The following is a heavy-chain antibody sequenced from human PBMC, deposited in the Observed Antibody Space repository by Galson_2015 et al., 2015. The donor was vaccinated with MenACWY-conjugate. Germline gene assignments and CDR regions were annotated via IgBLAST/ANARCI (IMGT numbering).Heavy chain of an antibody. D-gene: IGHD1-26*01. J-gene: IGHJ3*02. CDR3: SRGGEAKLIIVGGISDI. CDR1: GFTLSNYW. CDR2: IDNDGNRI. V-gene: IGHV3-74*01. Sequence: SLRLSCAASGFTLSNYWVHWVRQGPGKGLEWLSRIDNDGNRITYADSVKGRFTISRDNAKNTLYLQINSVRADDTAVYYCSRGGEAKLIIVGGISDIWGQGTTVTVSS.